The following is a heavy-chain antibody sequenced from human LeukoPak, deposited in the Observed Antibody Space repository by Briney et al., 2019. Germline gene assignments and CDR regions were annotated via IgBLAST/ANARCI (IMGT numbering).Heavy chain of an antibody. CDR1: GGSISSHY. J-gene: IGHJ5*02. CDR3: ASCGSGYYWGWFYP. V-gene: IGHV4-59*11. Sequence: SETLSLTCTVSGGSISSHYWSWIRQPPGKGLEWIGYIYYSGSTNYNPSLKSRVTISVDTSKNQFSLKLSSVTAADTAVYYCASCGSGYYWGWFYPWGQGTLVTVSS. CDR2: IYYSGST. D-gene: IGHD3-22*01.